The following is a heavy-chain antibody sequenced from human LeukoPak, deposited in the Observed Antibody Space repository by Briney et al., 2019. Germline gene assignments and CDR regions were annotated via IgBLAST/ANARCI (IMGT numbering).Heavy chain of an antibody. CDR3: ARVTGRTLIRYCGGDCSNPPHFDY. CDR1: GGSISSSNW. D-gene: IGHD2-21*02. CDR2: IYHSGST. J-gene: IGHJ4*02. Sequence: PSGTLSLTCAVSGGSISSSNWWSWVRQPPGKGLEWIGEIYHSGSTNYNPSLKSRVTISVDKSKNQFSLKLSSVTAADTAVYYCARVTGRTLIRYCGGDCSNPPHFDYWGQGTLVTVSS. V-gene: IGHV4-4*02.